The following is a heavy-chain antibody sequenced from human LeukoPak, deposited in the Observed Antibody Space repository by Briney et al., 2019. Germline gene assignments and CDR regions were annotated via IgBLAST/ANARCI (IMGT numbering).Heavy chain of an antibody. CDR3: ARWGVGWLQFSDASDI. CDR2: ISRSGGST. Sequence: PGGSLRLSCAASGLTFSSYAMTCVRQAPGKGLEWVSAISRSGGSTNYADSVKGRFTISRDNSKNTVYRQMNSLRAEDTAVYYCARWGVGWLQFSDASDIWGQGTMVTVSS. V-gene: IGHV3-23*01. J-gene: IGHJ3*02. D-gene: IGHD5-24*01. CDR1: GLTFSSYA.